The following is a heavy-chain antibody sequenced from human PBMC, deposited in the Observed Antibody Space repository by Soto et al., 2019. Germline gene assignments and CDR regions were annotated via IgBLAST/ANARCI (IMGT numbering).Heavy chain of an antibody. CDR1: GFSLSTGGVG. Sequence: QITLKESGPTLVKPTQTLTLTCTFSGFSLSTGGVGVGWIRQPPGKALEWLALIYWDDDKRYSPSLKSRLTITTHTTKNQVVLTLSNLDPVDTATYYCAPTYYYDSSGYQYYFDYCGQGTLVTVSS. CDR3: APTYYYDSSGYQYYFDY. J-gene: IGHJ4*02. CDR2: IYWDDDK. D-gene: IGHD3-22*01. V-gene: IGHV2-5*02.